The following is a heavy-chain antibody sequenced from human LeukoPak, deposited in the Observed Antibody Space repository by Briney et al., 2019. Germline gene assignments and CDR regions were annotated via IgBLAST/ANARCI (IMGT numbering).Heavy chain of an antibody. Sequence: PGGSLRLYCAASGFTFSSYAMSWVRQAPGKGLEWVSAISGSGGSTYYADSVKGRFTISRDNSKNTLYLQMNSLRAEDTAVYYCAKSSNYYDSSVRGNAFDIWGQGTMVTVSS. CDR3: AKSSNYYDSSVRGNAFDI. CDR1: GFTFSSYA. D-gene: IGHD3-22*01. V-gene: IGHV3-23*01. J-gene: IGHJ3*02. CDR2: ISGSGGST.